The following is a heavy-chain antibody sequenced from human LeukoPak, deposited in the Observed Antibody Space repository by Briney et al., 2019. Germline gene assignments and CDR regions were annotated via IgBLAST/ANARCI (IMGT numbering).Heavy chain of an antibody. CDR3: VKDVLLWFGEPIPYYFDY. V-gene: IGHV3-64D*09. J-gene: IGHJ4*02. D-gene: IGHD3-10*01. Sequence: GGSLRLSCSASGFTFSSYAMHWVRQAPGKGLEYVSAISSNGGSTYYADSVKGRFTISRDNSKNTLYLQMSSLRAEDTAVYYCVKDVLLWFGEPIPYYFDYWGQGTLVTVSS. CDR2: ISSNGGST. CDR1: GFTFSSYA.